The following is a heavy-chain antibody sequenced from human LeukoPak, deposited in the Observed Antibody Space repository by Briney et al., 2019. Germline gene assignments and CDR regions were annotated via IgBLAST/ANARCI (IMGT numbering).Heavy chain of an antibody. Sequence: SETLSFTCTVSGGSISSGGYSWSWIRQHPGKGLEWIGYIYYSGSTYYNPSLKSRVTISVDTSKNQFSLKLSSVTAADTAVYYCAREKRAFDPWGQGTLVTVSS. CDR1: GGSISSGGYS. V-gene: IGHV4-31*03. CDR2: IYYSGST. CDR3: AREKRAFDP. J-gene: IGHJ5*02.